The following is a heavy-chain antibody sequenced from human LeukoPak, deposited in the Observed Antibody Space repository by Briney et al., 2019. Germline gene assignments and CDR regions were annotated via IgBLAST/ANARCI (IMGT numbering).Heavy chain of an antibody. CDR3: ARVDSGTYYMPFDY. D-gene: IGHD1-26*01. J-gene: IGHJ4*02. CDR1: GGSLIPYY. Sequence: SETLSLTCTVSGGSLIPYYWSWIRQPPGKGLEWIGYIYHSGTTNYSPPLTGRATLSVDTSKNQISLRLSSVTAADTAVYFCARVDSGTYYMPFDYWGQGSLVTVSS. CDR2: IYHSGTT. V-gene: IGHV4-59*01.